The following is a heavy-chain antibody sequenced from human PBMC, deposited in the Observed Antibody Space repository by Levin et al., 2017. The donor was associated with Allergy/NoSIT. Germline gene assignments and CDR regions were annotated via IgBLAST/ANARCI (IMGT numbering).Heavy chain of an antibody. CDR2: ISGSGGST. Sequence: GGSLRLSCAASGFTFSSYAMSWVRQAPGKGLEWVSAISGSGGSTYYADSVKGRFTISRDNSKNTLYLQMNSLRAEDTAVYYCAKAWPILYWSFSYFDYWGQGTLVTVSS. CDR3: AKAWPILYWSFSYFDY. V-gene: IGHV3-23*01. D-gene: IGHD2-8*02. J-gene: IGHJ4*02. CDR1: GFTFSSYA.